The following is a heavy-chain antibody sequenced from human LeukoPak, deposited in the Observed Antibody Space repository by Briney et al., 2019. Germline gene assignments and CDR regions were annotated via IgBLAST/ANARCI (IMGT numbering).Heavy chain of an antibody. D-gene: IGHD3-16*01. CDR3: AREDYDYASRIWFDP. Sequence: GASVKVSCQASGYTFTGYYMHWVRQAPGQGLEWMGWINPNSGGTNYAQKFQGRVTMTRDTSISTAYMELSRLRSDDTAVYYCAREDYDYASRIWFDPWGQGTLVTVSS. V-gene: IGHV1-2*02. CDR1: GYTFTGYY. CDR2: INPNSGGT. J-gene: IGHJ5*02.